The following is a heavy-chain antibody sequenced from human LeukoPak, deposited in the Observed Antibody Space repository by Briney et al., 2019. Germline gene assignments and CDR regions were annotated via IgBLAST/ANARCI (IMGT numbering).Heavy chain of an antibody. V-gene: IGHV3-23*01. Sequence: GGSLRLSCAASGFTFSTYAMSWVRQAPGKGLEWVSAINRIGGSTYYADSVKGRFTISRDDSKNTLYLQMNSLRAEDTAVYYCARDLGYCTNGVCHTRFDYWGQGTLVAVSS. CDR3: ARDLGYCTNGVCHTRFDY. J-gene: IGHJ4*02. D-gene: IGHD2-8*01. CDR2: INRIGGST. CDR1: GFTFSTYA.